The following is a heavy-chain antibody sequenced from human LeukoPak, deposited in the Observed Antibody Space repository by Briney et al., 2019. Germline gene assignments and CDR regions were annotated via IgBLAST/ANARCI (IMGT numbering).Heavy chain of an antibody. CDR2: LSYDGSNK. J-gene: IGHJ4*02. CDR1: RFTFSIYP. Sequence: LGRSLRHSCAASRFTFSIYPMHWVPHATGKGLEWVAVLSYDGSNKYYADSVKGRFTIARDKSKNTLYLQVNSLRADDTAVYDCAREGTQWLVRWSFDYWGQGTLVTVSS. CDR3: AREGTQWLVRWSFDY. D-gene: IGHD6-19*01. V-gene: IGHV3-30-3*01.